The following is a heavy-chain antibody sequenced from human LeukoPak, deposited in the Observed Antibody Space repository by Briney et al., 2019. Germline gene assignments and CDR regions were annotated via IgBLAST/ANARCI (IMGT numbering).Heavy chain of an antibody. CDR1: GFTFSSYS. J-gene: IGHJ4*02. Sequence: GGSLRLSCAASGFTFSSYSMNWVRQAPGKGLEWVSSISSNNNYIYYADSVKGRFTISRDNAKNSLYLQMNSLKAEDTAVYYCARDGYCSGNNCYSPGDYWGQGTLVTVSS. V-gene: IGHV3-21*01. D-gene: IGHD2-15*01. CDR2: ISSNNNYI. CDR3: ARDGYCSGNNCYSPGDY.